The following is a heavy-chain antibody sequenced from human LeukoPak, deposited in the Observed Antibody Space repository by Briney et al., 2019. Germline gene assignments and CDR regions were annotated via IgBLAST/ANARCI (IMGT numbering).Heavy chain of an antibody. D-gene: IGHD3-9*01. CDR1: GGSIRSYY. CDR3: ARHVGAYYDILTGYYKLRAFDI. Sequence: SETLSLSCTVSGGSIRSYYWSWIRQPPGKGLEWIGYIYYSGSTNYNPSLKSRVTISVDTSKNQFSLKLSSVTAADTAVYYCARHVGAYYDILTGYYKLRAFDIWGQGTMVTVSS. CDR2: IYYSGST. V-gene: IGHV4-59*08. J-gene: IGHJ3*02.